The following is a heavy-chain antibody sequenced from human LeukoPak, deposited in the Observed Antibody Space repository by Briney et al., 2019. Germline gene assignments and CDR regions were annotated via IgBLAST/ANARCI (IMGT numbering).Heavy chain of an antibody. J-gene: IGHJ4*02. Sequence: SETLSLTCAVYGGSFSGYYWSWTRQPPGKGLEWIGEINHSGSTNYNPSLKSRVTISVDTSKNQFSLKLSSVTAADTAVYYCARIRLRKFDYWGQGTLVTVSS. V-gene: IGHV4-34*01. CDR1: GGSFSGYY. CDR2: INHSGST. CDR3: ARIRLRKFDY. D-gene: IGHD1-14*01.